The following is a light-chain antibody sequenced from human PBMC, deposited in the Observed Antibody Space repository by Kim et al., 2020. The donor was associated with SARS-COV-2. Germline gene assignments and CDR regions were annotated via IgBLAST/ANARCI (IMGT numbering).Light chain of an antibody. Sequence: SSELTQDPAVSVALGQTVRITCQGDSLRSYYASWYQQKPGQAPVLVIYGKNNRPSGIPDRFSGSSSGNTASLTITGAQAEDEADYYCNSRDSSGNHLVFGTGTKVTGL. CDR2: GKN. CDR1: SLRSYY. V-gene: IGLV3-19*01. CDR3: NSRDSSGNHLV. J-gene: IGLJ1*01.